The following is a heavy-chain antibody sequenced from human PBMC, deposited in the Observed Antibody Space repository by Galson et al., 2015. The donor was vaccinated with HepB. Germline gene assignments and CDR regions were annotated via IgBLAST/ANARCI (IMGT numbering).Heavy chain of an antibody. CDR2: ISGGGGPT. Sequence: SLRLSCAASGFRFGSYAMAWVRQAPGKGLEWVSGISGGGGPTYYADSLKGRFTMTRDNSKNTVHLQMNSLRVEDAAVYHCAKGAYFSSSSPYGMDVWGQGTAVTVSS. D-gene: IGHD6-6*01. J-gene: IGHJ6*02. V-gene: IGHV3-23*01. CDR1: GFRFGSYA. CDR3: AKGAYFSSSSPYGMDV.